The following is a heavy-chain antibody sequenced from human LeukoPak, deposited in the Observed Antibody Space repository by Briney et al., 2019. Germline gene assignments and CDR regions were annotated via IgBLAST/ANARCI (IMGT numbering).Heavy chain of an antibody. CDR1: GFTFSSYG. D-gene: IGHD2-15*01. CDR3: ARGQYSPDC. CDR2: IWYDGSNK. Sequence: PGRSLRLSCAASGFTFSSYGMHWVRQAPGKGLEWVAVIWYDGSNKYYTDSVKGRFTISRDNSKNTLYLQMNSLRAEDTAVYYCARGQYSPDCWGQGTLVTVSS. J-gene: IGHJ4*02. V-gene: IGHV3-33*01.